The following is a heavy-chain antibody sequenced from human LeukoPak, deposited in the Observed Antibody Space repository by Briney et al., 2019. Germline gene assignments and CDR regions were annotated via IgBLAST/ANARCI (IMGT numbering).Heavy chain of an antibody. J-gene: IGHJ6*02. CDR2: FIPMVGVE. D-gene: IGHD2-15*01. CDR1: GGTFSRNA. CDR3: ARVQAVGVPVAIDAYYSYGMDV. Sequence: SVTVSCKASGGTFSRNAISWVRQAPGQGLEWMGRFIPMVGVETYAQSFQGRVTITADRSTSTAYMELSSLRSEDTAVYYCARVQAVGVPVAIDAYYSYGMDVWGQGTAVTVSS. V-gene: IGHV1-69*04.